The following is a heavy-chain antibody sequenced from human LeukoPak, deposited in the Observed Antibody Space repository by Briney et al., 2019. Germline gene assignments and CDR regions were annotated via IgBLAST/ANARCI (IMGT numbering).Heavy chain of an antibody. Sequence: PSETLSLTCAVYGGSFSGYYWSWIRQPPGKGLEWIGEMNHSGSTNYNPSLKSRVTISVDTSKNQFSLKLSSVTAADTAVYYCARHEYSSSWFYLGVSGAFDPWGQGTLVTVSS. CDR3: ARHEYSSSWFYLGVSGAFDP. V-gene: IGHV4-34*01. D-gene: IGHD6-13*01. J-gene: IGHJ5*02. CDR1: GGSFSGYY. CDR2: MNHSGST.